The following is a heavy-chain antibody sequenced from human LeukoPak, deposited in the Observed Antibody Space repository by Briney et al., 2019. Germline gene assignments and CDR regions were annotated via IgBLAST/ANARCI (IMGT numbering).Heavy chain of an antibody. CDR1: GYTLTELS. CDR3: ASGSYLGIILDFPFDY. CDR2: FDPEDGET. V-gene: IGHV1-24*01. D-gene: IGHD1-26*01. Sequence: ASVKVSCKVSGYTLTELSMHWVRQAPGKGLEWMGGFDPEDGETICAQKFQGRVTMTEDTSTDTAYMELSSLRSEDTAVYYCASGSYLGIILDFPFDYWGQGTLVTVSS. J-gene: IGHJ4*02.